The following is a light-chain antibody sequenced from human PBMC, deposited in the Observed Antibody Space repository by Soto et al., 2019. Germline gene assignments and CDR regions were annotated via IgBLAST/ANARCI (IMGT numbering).Light chain of an antibody. V-gene: IGLV2-8*01. CDR2: EVS. CDR3: SSYAGSNTSYV. Sequence: QSALTQPPSAYGSPGQSVTISCTGTSSDVGGYNYVSWYQQHPGKVPKLMIYEVSKRPSGVPDRFSGSKSGNTASLTVSGLQAEDEADYYCSSYAGSNTSYVFGTGTKLTVL. J-gene: IGLJ1*01. CDR1: SSDVGGYNY.